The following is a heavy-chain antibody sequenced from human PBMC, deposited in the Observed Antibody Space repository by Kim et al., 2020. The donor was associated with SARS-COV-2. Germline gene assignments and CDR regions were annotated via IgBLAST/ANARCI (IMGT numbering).Heavy chain of an antibody. CDR2: VKHDGSEK. CDR1: GFTFSDYW. V-gene: IGHV3-7*01. Sequence: GGSLRRSCAASGFTFSDYWMTWVRQAPGKGLEWVANVKHDGSEKYYVDSVKGRFTISRDNAKNSLYLQMNILEVEDTAVYYCAKDRVIAFGGVDHWGQGT. CDR3: AKDRVIAFGGVDH. D-gene: IGHD3-16*01. J-gene: IGHJ4*02.